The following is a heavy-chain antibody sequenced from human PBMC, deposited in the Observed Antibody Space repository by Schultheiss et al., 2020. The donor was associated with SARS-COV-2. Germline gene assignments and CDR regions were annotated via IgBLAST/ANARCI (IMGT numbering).Heavy chain of an antibody. Sequence: ASVKVSCKVFGYTLTELSMHWVRQAPGKGLVWMGWISAYNGNTNYAQKLQGRVTMTTDTSTSTAYMELRSLRSDDTAVYYCARGAYYGSGFPGFDPWGQGTLVTVSS. J-gene: IGHJ5*02. V-gene: IGHV1-18*01. CDR3: ARGAYYGSGFPGFDP. CDR2: ISAYNGNT. D-gene: IGHD3-10*01. CDR1: GYTLTELS.